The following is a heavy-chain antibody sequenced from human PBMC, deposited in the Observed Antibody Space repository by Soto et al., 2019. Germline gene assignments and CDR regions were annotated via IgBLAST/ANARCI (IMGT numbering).Heavy chain of an antibody. CDR1: GFTFSDYA. CDR3: ARGSPPDY. J-gene: IGHJ4*02. Sequence: GGSLRLSCAASGFTFSDYAMYWVRQAPGKGLEWVAVISYDGNDMYYADSVKGRFTISRDNSKNTLNLQMNSLRAEDTAVYYCARGSPPDYWGQGTLVTVSS. V-gene: IGHV3-30-3*01. CDR2: ISYDGNDM.